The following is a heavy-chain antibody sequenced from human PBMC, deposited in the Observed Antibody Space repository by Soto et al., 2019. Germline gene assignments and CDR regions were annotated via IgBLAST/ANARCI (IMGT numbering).Heavy chain of an antibody. CDR1: GFTFSNYW. V-gene: IGHV3-7*01. J-gene: IGHJ4*02. CDR2: IKQDGSQK. D-gene: IGHD6-6*01. Sequence: GGSLRLSCAASGFTFSNYWMSWVRQAPGKGLEWVANIKQDGSQKYYVDSLKGRFTISRDNAKNSVYLQMNSLRAEDTAVYYCARIGYSSSSFDYWGQGTLVTVSS. CDR3: ARIGYSSSSFDY.